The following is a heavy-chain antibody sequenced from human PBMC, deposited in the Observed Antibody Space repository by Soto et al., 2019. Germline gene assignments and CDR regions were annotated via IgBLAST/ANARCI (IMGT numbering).Heavy chain of an antibody. Sequence: QITLKESGPTLVKPTQTLTLTCTFSGFSLSTSGVGVGWIRQPPGKALEWLALIYWDDDKRYSPSLKSRLTITKDTSKNQLVLTMTNTDPVDTATYYCAHRPSYCSGGTCYSGFDYWGQGTLVTVSS. V-gene: IGHV2-5*02. J-gene: IGHJ4*02. CDR1: GFSLSTSGVG. D-gene: IGHD2-15*01. CDR3: AHRPSYCSGGTCYSGFDY. CDR2: IYWDDDK.